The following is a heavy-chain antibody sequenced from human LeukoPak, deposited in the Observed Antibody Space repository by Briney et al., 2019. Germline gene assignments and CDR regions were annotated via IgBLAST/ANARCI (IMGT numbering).Heavy chain of an antibody. J-gene: IGHJ1*01. D-gene: IGHD3-22*01. CDR1: GFTFSSYA. V-gene: IGHV3-23*01. CDR3: ARSITMIVVVITTGEFQY. Sequence: PGGSLRLSCAASGFTFSSYAMSWVRQAPGKGLEWVSAISGSGGSTYYADSVKGRFTISRDNSKNTLYLQMNSLRAEDTAVYYCARSITMIVVVITTGEFQYWGQGTLVTVSS. CDR2: ISGSGGST.